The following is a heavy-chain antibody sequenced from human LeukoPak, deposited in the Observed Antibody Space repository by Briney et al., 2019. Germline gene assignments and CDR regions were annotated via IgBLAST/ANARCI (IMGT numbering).Heavy chain of an antibody. J-gene: IGHJ5*02. Sequence: TSETLSLTCTVSGGSIRSYYWSWIRQPPGKGLEWIGYIYYSGSTNYNPSLKSRVTISVDTSKNQFSLKLSSVTAADTAVYYCARWVMVRGAKKGNNWLDPWGQGTLVTVSS. CDR2: IYYSGST. V-gene: IGHV4-59*08. CDR1: GGSIRSYY. CDR3: ARWVMVRGAKKGNNWLDP. D-gene: IGHD3-10*01.